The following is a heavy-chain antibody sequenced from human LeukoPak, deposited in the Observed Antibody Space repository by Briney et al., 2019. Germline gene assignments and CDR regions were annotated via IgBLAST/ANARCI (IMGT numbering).Heavy chain of an antibody. Sequence: PGRSLRLSCAASGFTFSSYAMHWVRQAPGKGLEWVAVISYDGSNKYYADSVKGRFTISRDNSKSTLYLQMNSLRAEDTAVYYCARRAGAYSHPYDYWGQGTLVTVSS. CDR2: ISYDGSNK. CDR3: ARRAGAYSHPYDY. V-gene: IGHV3-30*14. J-gene: IGHJ4*02. CDR1: GFTFSSYA. D-gene: IGHD4/OR15-4a*01.